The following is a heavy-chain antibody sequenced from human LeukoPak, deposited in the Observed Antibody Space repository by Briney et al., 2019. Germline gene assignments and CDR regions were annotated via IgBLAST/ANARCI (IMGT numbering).Heavy chain of an antibody. D-gene: IGHD1-26*01. CDR2: ISWNSGSI. CDR3: EKGVGWEPADALNI. Sequence: PGGSLRLSCAASGFTFDDYAMHWVRQAPGKGLEWVSGISWNSGSIGYADSVKGRFTISRDNAKNSLYLQMNSLRAEDTALYYCEKGVGWEPADALNIWGQGTMVTVSS. J-gene: IGHJ3*02. CDR1: GFTFDDYA. V-gene: IGHV3-9*01.